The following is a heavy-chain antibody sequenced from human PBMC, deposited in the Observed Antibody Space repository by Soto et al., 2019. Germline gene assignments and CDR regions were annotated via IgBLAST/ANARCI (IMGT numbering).Heavy chain of an antibody. D-gene: IGHD3-3*01. CDR3: ARDVLRFLEWLLHPLFDY. Sequence: QVQLVESGGGVVQPGRSLRLPCAASGFTFSSYAMHWVRQAPGKGLEWVAVISHDGSNKYYADSVKGRFTISRDNSKNRLDLQMNSLRAEDAAVYYCARDVLRFLEWLLHPLFDYWGQGTLVTVSS. CDR2: ISHDGSNK. CDR1: GFTFSSYA. V-gene: IGHV3-30-3*01. J-gene: IGHJ4*02.